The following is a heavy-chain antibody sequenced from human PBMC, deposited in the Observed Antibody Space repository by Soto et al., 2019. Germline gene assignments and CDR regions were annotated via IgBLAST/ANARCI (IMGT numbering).Heavy chain of an antibody. J-gene: IGHJ3*02. V-gene: IGHV1-69*01. CDR3: ARDTTYCGGDCQADAFDI. CDR1: GGTFSSYA. D-gene: IGHD2-21*02. CDR2: IIPIFVTA. Sequence: QVQLVQSGAEVKKPGSSVKVSCKASGGTFSSYAISWVRQAPGQGLEWMGGIIPIFVTANYAQKFQGRVTITADESTSTAYMELSSLRSEDTAVYYCARDTTYCGGDCQADAFDIWGQGTMVPVSS.